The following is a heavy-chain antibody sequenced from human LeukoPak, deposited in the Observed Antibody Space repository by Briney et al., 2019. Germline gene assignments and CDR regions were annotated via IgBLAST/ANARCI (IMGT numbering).Heavy chain of an antibody. D-gene: IGHD3-16*01. V-gene: IGHV3-23*01. CDR2: ISGSGGST. CDR1: GFTFSSYA. J-gene: IGHJ4*02. CDR3: AKDPRFMITFGGADY. Sequence: GGSLRLSCAASGFTFSSYAMSWVRQAPGKGLEWVSAISGSGGSTYYADSVKGRFTISRDNSKNTLYLQMNSLRAEDTAVYYCAKDPRFMITFGGADYWGQGTLVTVSS.